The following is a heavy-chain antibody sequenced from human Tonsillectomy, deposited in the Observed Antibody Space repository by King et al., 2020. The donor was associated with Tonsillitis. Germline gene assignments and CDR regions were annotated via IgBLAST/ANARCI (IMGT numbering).Heavy chain of an antibody. CDR3: AKDLPTSYFIVNYGMDV. CDR1: GFTFSSYG. CDR2: KSYDGSNE. J-gene: IGHJ6*02. V-gene: IGHV3-30*18. D-gene: IGHD2/OR15-2a*01. Sequence: QLVQSGGGVVQPGRSLRLSCAASGFTFSSYGMHWVRQAPGKGLEWVAVKSYDGSNEYYADSVKGRFTISRDNSKNTLYLQMNSLRAEDTAVYYCAKDLPTSYFIVNYGMDVWGQGTTVTVTS.